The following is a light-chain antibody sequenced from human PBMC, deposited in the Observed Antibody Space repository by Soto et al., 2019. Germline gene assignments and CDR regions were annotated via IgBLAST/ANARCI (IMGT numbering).Light chain of an antibody. J-gene: IGLJ3*02. V-gene: IGLV1-47*01. CDR2: RNS. Sequence: QSVLTQPPSASGTPGQRVTISCSGSSSNIVTNHVYWYQHLPGTAPKLLIYRNSLRPSGVPDRFSGSKSGTSASLAISGIRSEDEADYYCAAWDDSLSGWVFGGGTKLTVI. CDR3: AAWDDSLSGWV. CDR1: SSNIVTNH.